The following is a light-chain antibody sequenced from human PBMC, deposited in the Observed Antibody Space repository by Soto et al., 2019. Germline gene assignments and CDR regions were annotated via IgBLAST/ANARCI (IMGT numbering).Light chain of an antibody. CDR2: NNN. V-gene: IGLV1-44*01. CDR3: AAWDDSLNGLV. CDR1: SSNIGSNT. Sequence: QSVLTQPASASGTPGQRVTISCSGSSSNIGSNTVTWYQQLPGPAPKLLIYNNNQRPSGVPDRFSGSKSGTSASLAISGLQSEDEADYYCAAWDDSLNGLVFGTGTKLTVL. J-gene: IGLJ1*01.